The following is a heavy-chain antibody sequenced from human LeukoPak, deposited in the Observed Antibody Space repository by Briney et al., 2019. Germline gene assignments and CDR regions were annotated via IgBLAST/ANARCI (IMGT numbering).Heavy chain of an antibody. CDR3: AARPGDLAVPFDY. Sequence: GASVKVSRKASGGTFSSYAISWVRQAPGQGLEWMGGIIPIFGTANYAQKFQGRVTITADESTSTAYMELSSLRSEDTAMYYCAARPGDLAVPFDYWGQGTLVIVSS. D-gene: IGHD3-10*01. V-gene: IGHV1-69*13. CDR1: GGTFSSYA. J-gene: IGHJ4*02. CDR2: IIPIFGTA.